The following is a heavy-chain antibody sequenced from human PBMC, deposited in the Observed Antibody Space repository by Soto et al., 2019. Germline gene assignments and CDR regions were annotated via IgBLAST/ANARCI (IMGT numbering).Heavy chain of an antibody. D-gene: IGHD6-13*01. V-gene: IGHV4-39*01. CDR2: IYYSGST. CDR1: GGSIRRRSFH. Sequence: QLQLQESGPGLVKPSETLSLTCTVSGGSIRRRSFHWGWIRQHPGKGLEWIGSIYYSGSTYYSPSLKSRVTISVDTSKNQFSLKLSSVTAADTAVYYCARRERAAGTDWWFDPWGQGTLVTVSS. J-gene: IGHJ5*02. CDR3: ARRERAAGTDWWFDP.